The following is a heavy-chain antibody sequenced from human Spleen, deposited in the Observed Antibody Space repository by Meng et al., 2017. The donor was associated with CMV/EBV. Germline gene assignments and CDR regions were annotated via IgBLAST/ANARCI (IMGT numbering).Heavy chain of an antibody. D-gene: IGHD3-3*01. CDR3: ARGGFWSGQDAFDI. J-gene: IGHJ3*02. CDR2: INGNSGGT. CDR1: GYTFTAYY. V-gene: IGHV1-2*02. Sequence: ASVKVSCKASGYTFTAYYMHWVRQAPGQGLEWMGWINGNSGGTKYAQKFQGRVTLTRDRSITTASLELSGLRSDDTAVYYCARGGFWSGQDAFDIWGQGTMVTVSS.